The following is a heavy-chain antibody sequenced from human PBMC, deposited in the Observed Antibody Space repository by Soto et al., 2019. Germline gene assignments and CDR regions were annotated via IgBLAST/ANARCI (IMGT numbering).Heavy chain of an antibody. CDR3: ARGGEYSSSWYYFDY. J-gene: IGHJ4*02. V-gene: IGHV1-8*01. CDR2: INPNIGKA. CDR1: RYTFTSYD. D-gene: IGHD6-13*01. Sequence: GASVKVSCKASRYTFTSYDINWVRQATGQGLEWMGWINPNIGKANYAQKFQGRVTMTANESTSTAYMELSSLRSEDTAVYYCARGGEYSSSWYYFDYWGQGTLVTVSS.